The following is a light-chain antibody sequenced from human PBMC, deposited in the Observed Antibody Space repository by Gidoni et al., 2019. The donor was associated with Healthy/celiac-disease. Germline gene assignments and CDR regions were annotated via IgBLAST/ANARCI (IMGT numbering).Light chain of an antibody. CDR1: SSNIGAGYD. CDR3: QSYDSSLSVV. Sequence: QSVLPQPPSVSGAPGQRVTISCTGSSSNIGAGYDVHWYQQHPGTAPKLLIYGNSNRPSGVPDRFSGSKSGTSASLAITGLQAEEEADYYCQSYDSSLSVVFGGGTKLTVL. J-gene: IGLJ2*01. CDR2: GNS. V-gene: IGLV1-40*01.